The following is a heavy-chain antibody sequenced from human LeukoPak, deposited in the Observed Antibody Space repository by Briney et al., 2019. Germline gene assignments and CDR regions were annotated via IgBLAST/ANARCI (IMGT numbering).Heavy chain of an antibody. CDR1: GGTFSSYA. D-gene: IGHD5-12*01. CDR3: ARDESHSGYDFVPSGLDY. CDR2: IIPILGIA. J-gene: IGHJ4*02. Sequence: ASVKVSCKASGGTFSSYAISWVRQAPGQGLEWMGRIIPILGIANYAQKFQGRVTITADKSTSTAYMELSSLRSEDTAVYYCARDESHSGYDFVPSGLDYWGQGTLVTVSS. V-gene: IGHV1-69*04.